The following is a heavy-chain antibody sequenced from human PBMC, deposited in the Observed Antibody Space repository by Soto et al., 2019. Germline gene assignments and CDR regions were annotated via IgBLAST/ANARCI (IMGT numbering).Heavy chain of an antibody. J-gene: IGHJ6*02. CDR2: ISYDGSNK. D-gene: IGHD3-3*01. V-gene: IGHV3-30*18. Sequence: GGSLRLSCAASGFTFSSYGMHWVRQAPGKGLEWVAVISYDGSNKYYADSVKGRFTISRDNSKNTLYLQMNSLRAEDTAVYYCAKDLGVTIFGVVISDGMDVWGQGTPVTVSS. CDR1: GFTFSSYG. CDR3: AKDLGVTIFGVVISDGMDV.